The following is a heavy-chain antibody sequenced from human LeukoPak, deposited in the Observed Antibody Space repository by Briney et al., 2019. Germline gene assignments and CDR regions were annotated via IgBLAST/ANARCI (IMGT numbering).Heavy chain of an antibody. V-gene: IGHV1-18*01. J-gene: IGHJ5*02. CDR3: TILSGCETGSWFDP. D-gene: IGHD7-27*01. CDR1: GYTFTSYG. Sequence: ASVKVSCKASGYTFTSYGISWVRQAPGQGLEWMGWISAYNGNTNYAQKLQGRVTMTTDTSTSTAYMELRSLRSDDTAVYYCTILSGCETGSWFDPWGQGTLVTVSS. CDR2: ISAYNGNT.